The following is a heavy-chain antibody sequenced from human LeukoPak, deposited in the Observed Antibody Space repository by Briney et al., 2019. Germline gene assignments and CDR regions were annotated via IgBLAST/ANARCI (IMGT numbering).Heavy chain of an antibody. V-gene: IGHV4-39*01. CDR3: ARRGVVAPYNWFDP. CDR2: IYYSGST. Sequence: PSETLSLTCTVSGGSISSRSYYWGWIRQPPGKGLEWIGSIYYSGSTYCNPSLKSRVTISVDTSKNQFSLKLSSVTAADTAVYYCARRGVVAPYNWFDPWGQGTLVTVSS. J-gene: IGHJ5*02. D-gene: IGHD3-22*01. CDR1: GGSISSRSYY.